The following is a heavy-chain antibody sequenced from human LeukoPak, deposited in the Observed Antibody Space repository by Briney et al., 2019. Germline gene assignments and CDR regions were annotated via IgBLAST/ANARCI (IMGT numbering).Heavy chain of an antibody. CDR2: IYYSGST. J-gene: IGHJ6*03. CDR1: GGSISSYY. Sequence: SETLSLTCTVSGGSISSYYWSWIRQPPGKGLEWIGYIYYSGSTNYNPSLKSRVTISVDTSKNQFSLKLSSVTAADTAVYYCARVHTGNSGWYYYYYMDVWGKGTTDTVSS. D-gene: IGHD6-19*01. V-gene: IGHV4-59*01. CDR3: ARVHTGNSGWYYYYYMDV.